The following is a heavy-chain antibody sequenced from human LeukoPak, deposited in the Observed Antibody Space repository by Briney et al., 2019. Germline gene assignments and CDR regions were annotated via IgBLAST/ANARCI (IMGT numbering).Heavy chain of an antibody. CDR3: AIDFYRGLLWFGELLPYFDY. CDR2: ISTSSSYI. D-gene: IGHD3-10*01. J-gene: IGHJ4*02. CDR1: GFTFSSYN. V-gene: IGHV3-21*01. Sequence: GALRLSCAASGFTFSSYNMNWVRQAPGKGLEWVSFISTSSSYIYYADSVKGRFTISRDNAKNSLYLQMNSLRAEDTAVYYCAIDFYRGLLWFGELLPYFDYWGQGTLVTVSS.